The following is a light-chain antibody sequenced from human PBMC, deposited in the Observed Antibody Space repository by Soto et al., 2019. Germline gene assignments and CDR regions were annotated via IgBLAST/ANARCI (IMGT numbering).Light chain of an antibody. CDR3: SSHTSYSTRV. V-gene: IGLV2-14*01. CDR1: SSDVGGYNY. J-gene: IGLJ1*01. CDR2: EDS. Sequence: QSVVTQAATVSGSPGQSIAISYTGTSSDVGGYNYVSWYQQHPGKAPKPMIHEDSNRPSGVSARFSGSKSGNTASLTISGLQADDEADYYCSSHTSYSTRVFGTGTKVTVL.